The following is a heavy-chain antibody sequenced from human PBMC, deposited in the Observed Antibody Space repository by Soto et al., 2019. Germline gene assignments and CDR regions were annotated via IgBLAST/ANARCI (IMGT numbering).Heavy chain of an antibody. CDR2: INHTGGT. V-gene: IGHV4-34*01. CDR1: VCCVNVYD. CDR3: ATSIKVSGLLLTNFEQ. J-gene: IGHJ4*02. D-gene: IGHD1-20*01. Sequence: SASXSLTGSFGVCCVNVYDCNWIRQPPGKGLELIGEINHTGGTHYNPSLKSRVTMSVDTSKNQFSLRLSSVTAADTAIYYCATSIKVSGLLLTNFEQWGQRTQV.